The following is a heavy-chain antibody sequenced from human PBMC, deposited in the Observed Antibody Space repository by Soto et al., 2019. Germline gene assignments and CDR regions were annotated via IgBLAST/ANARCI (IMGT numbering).Heavy chain of an antibody. J-gene: IGHJ3*02. CDR1: GYTFTSYS. D-gene: IGHD5-12*01. V-gene: IGHV1-18*01. CDR2: INANNGKT. CDR3: ARDDYLAFDI. Sequence: ASVTVYCKASGYTFTSYSISWVPQAPGQGLEWMGWINANNGKTNYAQNLHGRVTMTTDTSTTTAYMELRSLRSDDTAVYYCARDDYLAFDIWGQGTKVTVSS.